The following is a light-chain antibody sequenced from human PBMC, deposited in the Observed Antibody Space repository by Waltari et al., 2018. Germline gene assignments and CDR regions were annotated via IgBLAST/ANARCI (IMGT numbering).Light chain of an antibody. Sequence: ASQSVNSGYFAWYQQKPGQAPRLLIYSTSTRATGIPDRFSGRGSGTDFTLTISRLEPEDFAVYYCQQHVTSPLTFGAGTKVEIK. V-gene: IGKV3-20*01. CDR3: QQHVTSPLT. J-gene: IGKJ4*01. CDR2: STS. CDR1: QSVNSGY.